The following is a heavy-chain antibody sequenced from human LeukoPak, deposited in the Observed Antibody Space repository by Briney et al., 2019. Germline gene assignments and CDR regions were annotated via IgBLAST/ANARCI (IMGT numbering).Heavy chain of an antibody. D-gene: IGHD2-2*01. Sequence: GESLKISCKGSGYRFTSYWIGWVRQMPGKGLEWMGLIYPGDSDTRYSPSFQGQVTISADKSISTAYLQWSSLKASDTAMYYWAIGGDSTPSCYWCFDYWGQGTLVTVSS. CDR1: GYRFTSYW. CDR3: AIGGDSTPSCYWCFDY. J-gene: IGHJ4*02. CDR2: IYPGDSDT. V-gene: IGHV5-51*01.